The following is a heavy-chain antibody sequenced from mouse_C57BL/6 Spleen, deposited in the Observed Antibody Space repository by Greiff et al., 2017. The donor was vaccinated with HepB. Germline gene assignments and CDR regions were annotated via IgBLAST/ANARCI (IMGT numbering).Heavy chain of an antibody. V-gene: IGHV1-15*01. Sequence: VQLVESGAELVRPGASVTLSCRASGYTFTDYEMHWVKQTPVHGLEWIGAIDPETGGTAYNQKFKGKAILTADKSSSTAYMELRSLTSEDSAVYYCTRGPRTSLAYWGQGTLVTVSA. CDR3: TRGPRTSLAY. CDR2: IDPETGGT. J-gene: IGHJ3*01. D-gene: IGHD2-10*02. CDR1: GYTFTDYE.